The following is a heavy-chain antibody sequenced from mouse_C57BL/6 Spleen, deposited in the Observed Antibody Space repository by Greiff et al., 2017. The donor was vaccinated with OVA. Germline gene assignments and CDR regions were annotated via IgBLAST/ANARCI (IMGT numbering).Heavy chain of an antibody. CDR1: GYTFSSYW. Sequence: QVQLQQPGAELVKPGASVKMSCKASGYTFSSYWITWVKQRPGQGLEWIGDISPGSGSTNCTEKFKSKATLTVATSSSTAYMQLSSLTSEDSAVDYCARWKGDAMDYWGQGTSVTVSS. CDR2: ISPGSGST. V-gene: IGHV1-55*01. J-gene: IGHJ4*01. CDR3: ARWKGDAMDY.